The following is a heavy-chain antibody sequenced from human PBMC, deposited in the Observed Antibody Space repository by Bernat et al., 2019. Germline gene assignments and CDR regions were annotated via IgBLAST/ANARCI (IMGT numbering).Heavy chain of an antibody. CDR2: IWYDGSNK. D-gene: IGHD2-15*01. CDR3: AREGDCSGGSCLPQEAFDI. Sequence: QVQLVESGGGVVQPGRSLRLSCAASGFTFSSYGMHWVRQAPGKGLEWVAVIWYDGSNKYYADSVKGRFTISRDNSKNTLYLQMNSLRAEDTAVYYCAREGDCSGGSCLPQEAFDIWGQGTMVTVSS. CDR1: GFTFSSYG. J-gene: IGHJ3*02. V-gene: IGHV3-33*01.